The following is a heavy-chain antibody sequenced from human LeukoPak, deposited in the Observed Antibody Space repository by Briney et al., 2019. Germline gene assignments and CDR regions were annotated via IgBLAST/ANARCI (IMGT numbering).Heavy chain of an antibody. Sequence: PSETLSLTCAVYGGSLSGYYWSWIRQPPGKGLEWIGEINHSGSTNYNPSLKSRVTISVDTSKNQFSLKLSSVTAADTAVYYCARGQGAVAGRLYYWGQGTLVTVSS. V-gene: IGHV4-34*01. CDR2: INHSGST. CDR1: GGSLSGYY. J-gene: IGHJ4*02. CDR3: ARGQGAVAGRLYY. D-gene: IGHD6-19*01.